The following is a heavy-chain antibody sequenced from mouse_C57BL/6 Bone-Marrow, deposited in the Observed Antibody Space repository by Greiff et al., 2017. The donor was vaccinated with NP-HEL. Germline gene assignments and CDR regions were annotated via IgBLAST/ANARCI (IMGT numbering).Heavy chain of an antibody. CDR2: IDPENGDT. V-gene: IGHV14-4*01. CDR1: GFNIKDDY. CDR3: TLSSPWYFDV. J-gene: IGHJ1*03. Sequence: LVESGAELVRPGASVKLSCTASGFNIKDDYMHWVKQRPEQGLEWIGWIDPENGDTEYASKFQGKATITADTSSNTAYLQLSSLTSEDTAVYYCTLSSPWYFDVWGTGTTVTVSS. D-gene: IGHD1-1*01.